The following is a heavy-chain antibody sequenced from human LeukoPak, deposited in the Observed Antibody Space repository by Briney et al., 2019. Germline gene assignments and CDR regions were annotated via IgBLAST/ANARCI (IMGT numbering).Heavy chain of an antibody. CDR3: ARPAVGATRVGFDY. V-gene: IGHV1-2*02. D-gene: IGHD1-26*01. Sequence: GASVKVSCKASGYIFTDYHIHWVRQAPGQGLEWVGWINPNSGVTNYAQKFQGRVIMTRDTSISTAYMELSSLRSEDTAVYYCARPAVGATRVGFDYWGQGTLVTVSS. J-gene: IGHJ4*02. CDR1: GYIFTDYH. CDR2: INPNSGVT.